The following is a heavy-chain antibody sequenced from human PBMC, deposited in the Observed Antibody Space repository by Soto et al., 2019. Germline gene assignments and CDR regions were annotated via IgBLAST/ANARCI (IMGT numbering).Heavy chain of an antibody. Sequence: SVKVSCKASGFTFTSSAVQWVRQARGQRLEWIGWIVVGSGNTNYAQKFQERVTITRDMSTSTAYMELSSLRSEDTAVYYCAADSPPGAVSSYYYYYGMDVWGQGTTVTVSS. CDR3: AADSPPGAVSSYYYYYGMDV. D-gene: IGHD3-16*01. CDR2: IVVGSGNT. V-gene: IGHV1-58*01. CDR1: GFTFTSSA. J-gene: IGHJ6*02.